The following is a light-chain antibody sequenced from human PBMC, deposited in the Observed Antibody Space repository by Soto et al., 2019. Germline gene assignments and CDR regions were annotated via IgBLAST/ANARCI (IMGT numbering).Light chain of an antibody. CDR2: GAS. CDR3: QQYDSGWT. Sequence: EIVLTQSPGTLALSPGERATLSCRASQSFSSGYLAWYHQKPGQAPRLLIYGASNRATGIPDRFSGSGSGTDFTLSISRLEPDDFAVYYCQQYDSGWTFGQGTKVEIK. J-gene: IGKJ1*01. V-gene: IGKV3-20*01. CDR1: QSFSSGY.